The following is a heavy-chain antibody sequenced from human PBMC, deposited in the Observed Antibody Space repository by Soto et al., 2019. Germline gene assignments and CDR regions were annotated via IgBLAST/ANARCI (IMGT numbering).Heavy chain of an antibody. D-gene: IGHD1-26*01. V-gene: IGHV1-69*13. J-gene: IGHJ6*02. CDR2: IIPTFGTA. CDR3: ARIRFPKIVGATQREIYYYYGMDV. CDR1: GGTFSSYA. Sequence: ASVKSSCKSRGGTFSSYAIGWVRQAPGQGLEWMGGIIPTFGTANYAQKFQGRVTITADESTSTAYMELSSLRSVDTATYYCARIRFPKIVGATQREIYYYYGMDVWGQGTTVTVSS.